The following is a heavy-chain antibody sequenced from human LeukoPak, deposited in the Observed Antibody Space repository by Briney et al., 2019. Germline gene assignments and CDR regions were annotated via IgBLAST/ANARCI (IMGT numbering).Heavy chain of an antibody. V-gene: IGHV3-23*01. CDR2: ISGSGGST. Sequence: GGSLRLSCEASGFTFSGYAMNWVRQAPGKGLEWVSVISGSGGSTYYADSVKGRFTISRDNSKNTLYLQMNSLRAKDTAVYYCAKGAPLYSSSWYYWFDPWGQGTLVTVSS. J-gene: IGHJ5*02. CDR3: AKGAPLYSSSWYYWFDP. CDR1: GFTFSGYA. D-gene: IGHD6-13*01.